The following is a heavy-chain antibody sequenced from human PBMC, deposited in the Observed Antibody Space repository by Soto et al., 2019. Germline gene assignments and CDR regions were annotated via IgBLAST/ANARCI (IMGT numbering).Heavy chain of an antibody. J-gene: IGHJ4*02. D-gene: IGHD6-19*01. V-gene: IGHV3-21*06. CDR2: ITRSSSYI. CDR1: GFAFNTYS. Sequence: EVQLVESGGGPVKPGGSLRLSCAASGFAFNTYSMNWVRQSPGKGLEWVAFITRSSSYIYYADSVSGRFTLSRDNTKNSLYLQMNSLRAEETAIYYCARDDGWLILDYWGQGTLVTVSS. CDR3: ARDDGWLILDY.